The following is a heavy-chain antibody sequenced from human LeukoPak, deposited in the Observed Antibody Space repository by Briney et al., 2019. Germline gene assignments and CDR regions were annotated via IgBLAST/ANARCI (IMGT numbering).Heavy chain of an antibody. J-gene: IGHJ5*02. CDR1: GFTFSSYA. V-gene: IGHV3-23*01. CDR3: AIIAAAPYNWFDP. CDR2: ISGSGGST. D-gene: IGHD6-13*01. Sequence: GGSLRLSCAASGFTFSSYAMSWARQAPGKGLEWVSAISGSGGSTYYADSVKGRFTISRDNSKNALYLQMNSLRAEDTAVYYCAIIAAAPYNWFDPWGQGTLVTVSS.